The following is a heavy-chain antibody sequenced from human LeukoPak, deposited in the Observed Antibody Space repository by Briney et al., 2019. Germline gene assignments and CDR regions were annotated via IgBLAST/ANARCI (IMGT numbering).Heavy chain of an antibody. V-gene: IGHV3-48*01. CDR2: ISSSSSTI. D-gene: IGHD2-21*02. CDR3: ARDHYIVVGTAIESGVDY. J-gene: IGHJ4*02. CDR1: GFTFSSYS. Sequence: GGSLRLSCAASGFTFSSYSMNWVRQAPGKGLEWVSYISSSSSTIYYADSVKGRFTISRDNAKNSLYLQMNSLRAEDTAVYYCARDHYIVVGTAIESGVDYWGQGTLVTVSS.